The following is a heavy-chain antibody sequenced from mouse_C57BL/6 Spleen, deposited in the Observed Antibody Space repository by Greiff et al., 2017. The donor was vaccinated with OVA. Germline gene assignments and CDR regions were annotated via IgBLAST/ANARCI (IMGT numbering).Heavy chain of an antibody. CDR3: ARNDDYDDFDY. J-gene: IGHJ2*01. V-gene: IGHV2-2*01. Sequence: VKLVESGPGLVQPSQSLSITCTASGFSLTSYGVHWVRQSPGKGLEWLGVIWSGGSTDYNAAFISRLSISKDNSKSQVFFKMNSMQADDTAIYYCARNDDYDDFDYWGQGTTLTVSS. CDR1: GFSLTSYG. D-gene: IGHD2-4*01. CDR2: IWSGGST.